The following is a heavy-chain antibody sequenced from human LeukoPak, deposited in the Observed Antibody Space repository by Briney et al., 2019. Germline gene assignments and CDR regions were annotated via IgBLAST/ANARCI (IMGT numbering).Heavy chain of an antibody. J-gene: IGHJ6*03. D-gene: IGHD3-22*01. CDR1: GYTFTGYY. CDR3: ARDYTYYYDSSGPRTQNYYYYYMDV. Sequence: ASAKVSCKASGYTFTGYYMHWVRQAPGQGLEWMGWINPNSGGTNYAQKFQGRVTMTRDTSISTAYMELSRLRSDDTAVYYCARDYTYYYDSSGPRTQNYYYYYMDVWGKGTTVTVSS. CDR2: INPNSGGT. V-gene: IGHV1-2*02.